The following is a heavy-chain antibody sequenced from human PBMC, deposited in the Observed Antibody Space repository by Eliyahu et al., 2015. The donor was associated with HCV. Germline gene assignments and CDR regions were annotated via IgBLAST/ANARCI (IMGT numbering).Heavy chain of an antibody. CDR2: IHFSGST. D-gene: IGHD6-19*01. CDR1: GGSIPTYY. CDR3: ASGGGGIAVTGTGGWFDP. Sequence: QVQLQESGPGLVKPSETLSLTCTVSGGSIPTYYWRWIRQPPGKGLEWIGYIHFSGSTNYNPXLKSRVTISVDTSKNQFSLKLTSVTAADTAMYYCASGGGGIAVTGTGGWFDPWGQGTLVTVSS. J-gene: IGHJ5*02. V-gene: IGHV4-59*01.